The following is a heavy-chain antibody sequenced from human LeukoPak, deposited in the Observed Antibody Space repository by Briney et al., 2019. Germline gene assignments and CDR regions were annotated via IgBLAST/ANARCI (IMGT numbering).Heavy chain of an antibody. CDR2: IYFSGST. CDR3: ASLEGPAVRGGSDY. Sequence: SETLSLTCTVSDDSISSSTFYWGWIRQPPGKGLEWIGSIYFSGSTYYNPSLKSRVTISVDTSKNQFSLKLSSVTAADTAVYYCASLEGPAVRGGSDYWGQGTLVTVSS. J-gene: IGHJ4*02. D-gene: IGHD3-10*01. V-gene: IGHV4-39*07. CDR1: DDSISSSTFY.